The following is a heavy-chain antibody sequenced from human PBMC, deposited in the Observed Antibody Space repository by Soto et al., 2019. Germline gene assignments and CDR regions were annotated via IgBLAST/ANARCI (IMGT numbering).Heavy chain of an antibody. D-gene: IGHD3-3*01. CDR2: ISSNGGST. Sequence: PGGSLRLSCAASGFTFSSYAMHWVRQAPGKGLEYVSAISSNGGSTYYANSVKGRFTISRDNSKNTLYLQMGSLRAEDMAVYYCASLFGVVITDEDYYYYMDVWGKGTTVTVSS. CDR1: GFTFSSYA. V-gene: IGHV3-64*01. J-gene: IGHJ6*03. CDR3: ASLFGVVITDEDYYYYMDV.